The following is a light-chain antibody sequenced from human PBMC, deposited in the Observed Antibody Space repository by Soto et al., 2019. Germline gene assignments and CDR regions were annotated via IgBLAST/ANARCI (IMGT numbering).Light chain of an antibody. CDR2: LNSDGSH. Sequence: QPVLTQSPSASASLGASVKLTYTLSSGHNNYAIAWHQQQPEKGPRYLMKLNSDGSHSKGDGIPDRFSGSSSGAERYLTISNLQSEDEADYYCQTWGTGIQVFGGGTKLTVL. CDR3: QTWGTGIQV. J-gene: IGLJ3*02. V-gene: IGLV4-69*01. CDR1: SGHNNYA.